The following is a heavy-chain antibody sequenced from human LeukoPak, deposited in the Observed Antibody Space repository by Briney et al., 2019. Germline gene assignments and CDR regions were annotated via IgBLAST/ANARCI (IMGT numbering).Heavy chain of an antibody. CDR2: INPSGGST. CDR1: GYTFTSYY. CDR3: ARGRIAAAGFYYYYYGMDV. J-gene: IGHJ6*02. V-gene: IGHV1-46*01. Sequence: AASVKVSCKASGYTFTSYYMHWVRQAPGQGLEWMGIINPSGGSTSYAQKFQGRVTMTRDTSISTAYMELSRLRSDDTAVYYCARGRIAAAGFYYYYYGMDVWGQGTTVTVSS. D-gene: IGHD6-13*01.